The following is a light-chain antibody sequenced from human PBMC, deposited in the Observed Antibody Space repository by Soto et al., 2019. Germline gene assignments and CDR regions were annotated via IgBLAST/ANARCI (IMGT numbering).Light chain of an antibody. CDR3: SSYTSSCTLV. Sequence: QSVLTQPASVSGSPGQSITISCTGTSSDVGGYNYVSWYQQHPGKAPKLMIYDVSNRPSGVSNRFSGSKSGNTASLTISGIQAEDEADYYCSSYTSSCTLVFGGGTKLTVL. CDR2: DVS. V-gene: IGLV2-14*01. CDR1: SSDVGGYNY. J-gene: IGLJ2*01.